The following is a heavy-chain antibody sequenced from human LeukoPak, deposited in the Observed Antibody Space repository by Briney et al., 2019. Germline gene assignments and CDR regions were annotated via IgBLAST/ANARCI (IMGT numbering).Heavy chain of an antibody. CDR3: ANRMVRGAYYYYGMDV. J-gene: IGHJ6*04. V-gene: IGHV3-23*01. D-gene: IGHD3-10*01. CDR1: GFTFSSYA. CDR2: MRGSGGST. Sequence: GGSLRLSCVASGFTFSSYAISWVRQAPGKGLEGVSAMRGSGGSTYYADSVKGRFTISRDNSKKTLYLQMNSMRAEDTAVYYCANRMVRGAYYYYGMDVWGKGTTVTVSS.